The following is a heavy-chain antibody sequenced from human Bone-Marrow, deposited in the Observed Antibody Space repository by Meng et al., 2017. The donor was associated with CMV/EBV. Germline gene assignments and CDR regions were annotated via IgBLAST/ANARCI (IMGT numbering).Heavy chain of an antibody. CDR1: GYTFTSYD. D-gene: IGHD3-3*01. Sequence: ASVKVSCKASGYTFTSYDINWVRQATGQGLEWMGWMNPNSGNTGYAQKFQGRVTMTRDTSISTAYMELSRLRSGDTAVYYCARVRVVIIKTYGMDVWGQGTTVTVSS. J-gene: IGHJ6*02. CDR2: MNPNSGNT. V-gene: IGHV1-8*01. CDR3: ARVRVVIIKTYGMDV.